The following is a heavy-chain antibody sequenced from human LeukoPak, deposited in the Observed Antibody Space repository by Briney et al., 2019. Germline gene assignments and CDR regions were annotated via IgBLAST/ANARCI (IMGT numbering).Heavy chain of an antibody. V-gene: IGHV4-59*01. J-gene: IGHJ4*02. CDR1: GGSISSYY. CDR2: IYYSGST. D-gene: IGHD3-10*01. CDR3: ARTAGSGSYYPLDY. Sequence: PSETLSLTCTVSGGSISSYYWSWIRQPPGKGLEWIGYIYYSGSTNYNPSLKSRVTISVDTSKNQFSLKLSSVTAADTAVHYCARTAGSGSYYPLDYWGQGTLVTVSS.